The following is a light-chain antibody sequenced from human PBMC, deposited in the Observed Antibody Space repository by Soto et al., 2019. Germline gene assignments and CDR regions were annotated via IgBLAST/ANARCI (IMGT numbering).Light chain of an antibody. J-gene: IGLJ1*01. V-gene: IGLV2-14*03. CDR3: TSYTSSSTYV. CDR1: SSDFNYYNS. Sequence: SVLTQPASVSGSPGQSITISCSGTSSDFNYYNSVSWYQPHPGKAPKLMIYNVSNRPSGVSSRFSGSKSGNTASLTISGLQAEDEADYYCTSYTSSSTYVFGTGTKVTVL. CDR2: NVS.